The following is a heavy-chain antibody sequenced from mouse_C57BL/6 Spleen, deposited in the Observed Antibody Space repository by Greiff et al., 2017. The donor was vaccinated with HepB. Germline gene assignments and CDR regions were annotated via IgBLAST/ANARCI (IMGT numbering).Heavy chain of an antibody. CDR2: IDPANGNT. V-gene: IGHV14-3*01. CDR3: GVDSAGYGAY. D-gene: IGHD3-2*02. J-gene: IGHJ3*01. CDR1: GYTFTNSY. Sequence: VQLQQPVAELVRPGASVKLSCTASGYTFTNSYMHWVKQRPEQGLEWIGRIDPANGNTKYAAKFKGKATLTVDTSSSTAYLQLSSLTSEDTAVYYCGVDSAGYGAYWGQGTLVTVSA.